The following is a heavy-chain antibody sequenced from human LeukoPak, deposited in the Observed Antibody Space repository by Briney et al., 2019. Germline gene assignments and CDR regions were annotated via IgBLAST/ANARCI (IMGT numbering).Heavy chain of an antibody. V-gene: IGHV1-69*05. CDR2: IIPIFGTA. Sequence: SVKVSCKASGGTFISYAISWVRQAPGQGLEWMGRIIPIFGTANYAQKFQGRVTITTDESTSTAYMELSSLRSEDTAVYYCARAVNRGYYYYYMDVWGKGTTVTVSS. CDR3: ARAVNRGYYYYYMDV. J-gene: IGHJ6*03. D-gene: IGHD2/OR15-2a*01. CDR1: GGTFISYA.